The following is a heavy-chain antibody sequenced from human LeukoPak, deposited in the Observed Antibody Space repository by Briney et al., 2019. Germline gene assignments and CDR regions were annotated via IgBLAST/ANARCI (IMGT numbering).Heavy chain of an antibody. J-gene: IGHJ5*02. D-gene: IGHD3-3*01. CDR1: GFTFDDYG. CDR2: INWNGGST. CDR3: ASTIFGGFDP. V-gene: IGHV3-20*04. Sequence: GGSLRLSCAASGFTFDDYGMNWVRHAPGKGLEWVSGINWNGGSTGYADSVKGGFTISRDNAKNSLYLHLNSLRAEDTALYYCASTIFGGFDPWGQGALVTASS.